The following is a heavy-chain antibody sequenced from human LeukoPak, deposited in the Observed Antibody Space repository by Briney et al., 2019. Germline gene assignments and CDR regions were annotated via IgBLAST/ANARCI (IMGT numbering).Heavy chain of an antibody. V-gene: IGHV4-59*01. CDR1: GGSINNYY. Sequence: SETLSLTCTVSGGSINNYYWSWIRQPPGKGLEWIGYIYYRGSTNYNPSLKSRVTFSVDTSKNQFSLKLNSVTAADTAVYYCARGGDYGDLRYFDCWGQGTLVTVSS. CDR3: ARGGDYGDLRYFDC. J-gene: IGHJ4*02. D-gene: IGHD4-17*01. CDR2: IYYRGST.